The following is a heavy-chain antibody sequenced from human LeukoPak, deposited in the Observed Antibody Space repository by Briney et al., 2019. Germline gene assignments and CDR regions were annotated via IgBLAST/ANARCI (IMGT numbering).Heavy chain of an antibody. CDR3: ARDPTHDYYDSSGVSFDY. CDR2: ISYDGINK. J-gene: IGHJ4*02. Sequence: AGGSLRLSCAASGFTFSSYSMNWVRQAPGKGLEWVAVISYDGINKYYGDSVKGRFTISRDNSKNTLYLQMNSLRAEDTAVYYCARDPTHDYYDSSGVSFDYWGQGTLVTVSS. CDR1: GFTFSSYS. V-gene: IGHV3-30*03. D-gene: IGHD3-22*01.